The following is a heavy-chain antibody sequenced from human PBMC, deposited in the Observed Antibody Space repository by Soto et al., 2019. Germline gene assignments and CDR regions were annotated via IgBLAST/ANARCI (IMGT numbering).Heavy chain of an antibody. CDR2: INPSTGGT. Sequence: QVQLEQSGAEVKKPGASVKVSCKASGYIFSDFYLHWVRQAPGQGLEWMGWINPSTGGTKYAQKFQGRVIITRDTSFKTVYMEMNGVRSDDTAVFFCARSKAKAGTGEFDYWGQGTLVTVSS. CDR1: GYIFSDFY. D-gene: IGHD6-19*01. V-gene: IGHV1-2*02. CDR3: ARSKAKAGTGEFDY. J-gene: IGHJ4*02.